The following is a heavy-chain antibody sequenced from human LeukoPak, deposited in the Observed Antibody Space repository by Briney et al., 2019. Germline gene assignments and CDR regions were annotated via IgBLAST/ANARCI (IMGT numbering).Heavy chain of an antibody. CDR1: GFTFSSYA. V-gene: IGHV3-64*05. Sequence: GGSLRLSCSASGFTFSSYAMHWVRQAPGKGLEYVSVISSNGGSTYYADSVKGRFTSSRDNSKNTLYSRMNTLSAEVTAVYYCVKDLQRGGGYWGQGTLVTVSS. CDR3: VKDLQRGGGY. D-gene: IGHD3-16*01. CDR2: ISSNGGST. J-gene: IGHJ4*02.